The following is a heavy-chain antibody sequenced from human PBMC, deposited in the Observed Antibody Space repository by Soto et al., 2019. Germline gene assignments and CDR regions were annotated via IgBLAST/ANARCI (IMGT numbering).Heavy chain of an antibody. CDR2: ISSSSSYT. CDR1: GFTFSDYY. Sequence: GGSLRLSCAASGFTFSDYYMSWIRQAPGKGLEWVSYISSSSSYTNYADSVKGRFTISRDNAKNSLYLQMNSLRAEDTAVYYCARAYYYDSTEAPDYWGRGTLVTVS. J-gene: IGHJ4*02. CDR3: ARAYYYDSTEAPDY. V-gene: IGHV3-11*06. D-gene: IGHD3-22*01.